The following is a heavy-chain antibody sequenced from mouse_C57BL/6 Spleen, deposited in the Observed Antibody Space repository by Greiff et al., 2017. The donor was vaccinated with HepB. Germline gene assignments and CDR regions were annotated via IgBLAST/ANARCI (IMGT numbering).Heavy chain of an antibody. CDR2: ILPGSGST. CDR1: GYTFTGYW. Sequence: QVQLQQSGAELMKPGASVKLSCKATGYTFTGYWIEWVKQRPGHGLEWIGEILPGSGSTNYNEKFKGKATFTADTSSNTAYMQLSSLPTEDSAIYYCAGGFITTVVAPYYFDYWGQGTTLTVSS. CDR3: AGGFITTVVAPYYFDY. V-gene: IGHV1-9*01. J-gene: IGHJ2*01. D-gene: IGHD1-1*01.